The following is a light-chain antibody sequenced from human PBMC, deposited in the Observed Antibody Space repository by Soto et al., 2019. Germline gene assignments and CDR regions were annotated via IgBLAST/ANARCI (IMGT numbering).Light chain of an antibody. Sequence: EIVLTQSPSTLSMSPGERATLSCRASQSVTNNLAWYQQKPGQAPRLLIYDASNRATGIPARFSGSGSGTDFTLTISSLEPEDFAVYYCQQRSNWPLTFGGGTKVDI. V-gene: IGKV3-11*01. CDR3: QQRSNWPLT. CDR2: DAS. J-gene: IGKJ4*01. CDR1: QSVTNN.